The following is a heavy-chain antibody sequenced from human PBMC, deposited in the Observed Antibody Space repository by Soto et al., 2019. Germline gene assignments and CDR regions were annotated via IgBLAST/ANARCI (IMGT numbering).Heavy chain of an antibody. J-gene: IGHJ6*02. CDR2: IYTSGST. CDR1: GGSISSYY. CDR3: ARVYCSGGSCYYYGMDV. Sequence: TSETLSLTCTVSGGSISSYYWSWIRQPAGKGLEWIGRIYTSGSTNYNPSLKSRVTMSVDTSKNQFSLKLSSVTAADTAVYYCARVYCSGGSCYYYGMDVWGQGTTVTVSS. D-gene: IGHD2-15*01. V-gene: IGHV4-4*07.